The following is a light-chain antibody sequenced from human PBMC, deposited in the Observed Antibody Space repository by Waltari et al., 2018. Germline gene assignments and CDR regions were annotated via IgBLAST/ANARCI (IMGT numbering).Light chain of an antibody. CDR1: QRLIYSDGNIY. V-gene: IGKV2-30*01. CDR3: MQALQTPIT. CDR2: KVS. J-gene: IGKJ5*01. Sequence: DAVLTQSPLALPVTLGQPASISCRTSQRLIYSDGNIYLNWFQQRPGQSPRPLIYKVSDRHSGVPDRFSGSGSGTDFTLKISRVEAEDVGVYYCMQALQTPITFGQGTRLEIK.